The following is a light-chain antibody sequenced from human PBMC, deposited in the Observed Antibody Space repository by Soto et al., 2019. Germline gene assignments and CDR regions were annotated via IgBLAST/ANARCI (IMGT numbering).Light chain of an antibody. V-gene: IGKV3-20*01. CDR3: QQYGSSPVT. Sequence: EIVLTQSPGTLSLSPGERATLSCRASQSVSSSYLAWYQQKPGQATRLLIYGASSRATGIPDRFSCSGSGTDFTLTISRLEPEDFAVYYCQQYGSSPVTFGQGTKLEIK. CDR1: QSVSSSY. J-gene: IGKJ2*01. CDR2: GAS.